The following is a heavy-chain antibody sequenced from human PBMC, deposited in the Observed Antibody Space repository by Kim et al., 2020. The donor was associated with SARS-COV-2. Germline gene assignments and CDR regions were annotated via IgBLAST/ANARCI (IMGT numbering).Heavy chain of an antibody. D-gene: IGHD6-19*01. CDR2: ISGDGTNT. J-gene: IGHJ4*02. CDR3: AKEASSGWFD. CDR1: RFTFSSYA. Sequence: GGSLRLSCAASRFTFSSYAMNWVRQGPGKGLEWVSAISGDGTNTYYADSVKGRFTVSRDNSKNTLYLQMNSLGAEGTAVYYCAKEASSGWFDWGQGTLVTVSS. V-gene: IGHV3-23*01.